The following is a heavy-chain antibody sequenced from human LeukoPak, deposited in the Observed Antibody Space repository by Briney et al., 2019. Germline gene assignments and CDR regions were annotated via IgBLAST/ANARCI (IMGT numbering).Heavy chain of an antibody. V-gene: IGHV1-18*01. CDR1: GYTFTSYG. J-gene: IGHJ3*02. CDR3: ARDSFSGSHHFDAFDI. CDR2: ISAYNGNT. D-gene: IGHD1-26*01. Sequence: ASVKVSCKASGYTFTSYGISWVRQAPGQGLEWMGWISAYNGNTNYAQKLQGRVTMTTDTSTSTAYMELRSLRSDDTAVYYCARDSFSGSHHFDAFDIWGQGTMVTVSS.